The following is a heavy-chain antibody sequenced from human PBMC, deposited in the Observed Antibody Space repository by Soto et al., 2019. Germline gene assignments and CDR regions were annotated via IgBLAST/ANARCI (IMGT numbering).Heavy chain of an antibody. CDR2: IYWDDDK. V-gene: IGHV2-5*02. CDR1: GFSLSTSGVG. CDR3: AHGRYDFWTGLTYYFDY. J-gene: IGHJ4*02. D-gene: IGHD3-3*01. Sequence: QITLKESGPTLVKPTQTLTLTCTFSGFSLSTSGVGVGWIRQPPGKALEWLALIYWDDDKRYSPSLKSRLTITKDTSKNQVVLTMTNMHPVDTATYYCAHGRYDFWTGLTYYFDYWGQGTLVTVSS.